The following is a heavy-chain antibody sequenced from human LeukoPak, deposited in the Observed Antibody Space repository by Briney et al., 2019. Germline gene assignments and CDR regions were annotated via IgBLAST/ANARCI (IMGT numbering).Heavy chain of an antibody. J-gene: IGHJ4*02. Sequence: ASVKVSCKASGGTFSSYAISWVRQAPGQGLEWMGGIIPIFGTANYAQKFQGRVTITTDESTSTAYMELSSLRSEDTAVCYCARSTTVPFFDYWGQGTLVTVSS. CDR3: ARSTTVPFFDY. CDR1: GGTFSSYA. CDR2: IIPIFGTA. V-gene: IGHV1-69*05. D-gene: IGHD4-17*01.